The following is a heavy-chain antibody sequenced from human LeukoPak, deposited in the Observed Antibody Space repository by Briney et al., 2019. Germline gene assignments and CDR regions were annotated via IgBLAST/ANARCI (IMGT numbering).Heavy chain of an antibody. Sequence: SETLSLTCTVSGGSISSYYWSWIRQPPGKGLEWIGYTYYSGSTNYNPSLKSRVTISVDTSKNQFSLKLSSVTAADTAVYYCARFIAVAGTFYYGMDVWGQGTTVTVSS. D-gene: IGHD6-19*01. CDR2: TYYSGST. V-gene: IGHV4-59*01. CDR3: ARFIAVAGTFYYGMDV. J-gene: IGHJ6*02. CDR1: GGSISSYY.